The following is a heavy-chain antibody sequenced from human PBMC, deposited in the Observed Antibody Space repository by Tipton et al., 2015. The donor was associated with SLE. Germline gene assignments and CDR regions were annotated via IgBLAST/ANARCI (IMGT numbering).Heavy chain of an antibody. CDR2: IYHSGST. CDR1: GYSISSGYY. D-gene: IGHD3-16*01. V-gene: IGHV4-38-2*01. CDR3: ARGEEDSGAFDI. J-gene: IGHJ3*02. Sequence: GLVKPSETLSLTCAVSGYSISSGYYWGWIRQPPGKGLEWIGSIYHSGSTYYNPSLKSRVTISVDTSKNQFSLKLSSVTAADTAVYYCARGEEDSGAFDIWGQGTMVTVSS.